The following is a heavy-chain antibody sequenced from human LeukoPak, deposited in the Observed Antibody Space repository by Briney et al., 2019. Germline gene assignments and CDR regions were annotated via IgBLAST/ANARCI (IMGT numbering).Heavy chain of an antibody. CDR1: GYPFVNNW. V-gene: IGHV3-7*04. CDR3: ARARYCANSVCHIGGGLDV. CDR2: IKQDGRET. D-gene: IGHD2-8*01. J-gene: IGHJ6*02. Sequence: PGRTLRISCAYAGYPFVNNWMTWVRQAPGKELEWVATIKQDGRETYYVDSVKGRFSISRDNARDSMYLQMNILRAEDAAVYYCARARYCANSVCHIGGGLDVWGPGTTVTVSS.